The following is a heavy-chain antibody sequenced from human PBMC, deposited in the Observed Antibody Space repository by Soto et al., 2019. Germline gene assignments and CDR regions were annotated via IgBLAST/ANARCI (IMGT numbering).Heavy chain of an antibody. CDR2: IYPGDSDT. CDR3: ARMAAAGKYYYGVDV. CDR1: GYSFTSYW. D-gene: IGHD6-13*01. J-gene: IGHJ6*02. V-gene: IGHV5-51*01. Sequence: GESLKISCKGSGYSFTSYWISWVRQMPGKGLEWMGIIYPGDSDTRYSPSFQGQVTISADKSISTAYLQWSSLKASDTAMYYCARMAAAGKYYYGVDVWGQGTTVTVSS.